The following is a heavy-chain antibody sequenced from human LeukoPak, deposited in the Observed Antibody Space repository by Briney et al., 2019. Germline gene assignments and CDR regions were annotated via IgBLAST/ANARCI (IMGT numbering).Heavy chain of an antibody. D-gene: IGHD3-22*01. J-gene: IGHJ4*02. V-gene: IGHV3-53*01. CDR2: IYSGGST. CDR1: GFTVSSNY. Sequence: GGSLRLSCAASGFTVSSNYMSWVCQAPGKGLEWVSVIYSGGSTYYADSVKGRFTIPRDNSKNTLYLQMNSLRAEDTAVYYCARASKGGYSDYWGQGTLVTVSS. CDR3: ARASKGGYSDY.